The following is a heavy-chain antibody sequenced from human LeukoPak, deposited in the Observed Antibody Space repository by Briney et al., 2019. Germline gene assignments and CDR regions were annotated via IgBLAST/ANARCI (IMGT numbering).Heavy chain of an antibody. Sequence: ASVKVSCKASGFRFSSFGVSWVRQAPGQGLEWMGWISTYFGVTHYAEKFEDRVTMTIDTSTTTAYMGLRSLRYDDTAVYYCARDSDYSGNGNGDWFDPWGQGTVVTVSS. V-gene: IGHV1-18*04. J-gene: IGHJ5*02. CDR2: ISTYFGVT. CDR1: GFRFSSFG. CDR3: ARDSDYSGNGNGDWFDP. D-gene: IGHD4-11*01.